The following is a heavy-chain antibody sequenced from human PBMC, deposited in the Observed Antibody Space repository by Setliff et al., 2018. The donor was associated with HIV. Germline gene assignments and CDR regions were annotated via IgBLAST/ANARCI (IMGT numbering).Heavy chain of an antibody. CDR2: IDWDGDK. V-gene: IGHV2-70*04. CDR1: GFSLSTSGMR. Sequence: ESGPTLVNPPQTLTLTCTFSGFSLSTSGMRVSWIRQPPGKALEWLARIDWDGDKFYSASLRTRLNISKDTSKNQVILTVTGLDPVDTATYYCARDSGNYAFDYWGLGTLVTVSS. D-gene: IGHD5-12*01. CDR3: ARDSGNYAFDY. J-gene: IGHJ4*02.